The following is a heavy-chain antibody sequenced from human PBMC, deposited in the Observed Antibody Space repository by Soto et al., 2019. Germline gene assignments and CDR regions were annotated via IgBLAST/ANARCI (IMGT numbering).Heavy chain of an antibody. Sequence: PSETLSLTCTVSGGSISSGDYCWSWIRQPPGKGLEWIGYIYYSGSTYYNPSLKSRVTISVDTSKNQFSLKLSSVTAADTAVYYCARNGPGSYYMDHWFDPWGQGTLVTSPQ. CDR2: IYYSGST. CDR3: ARNGPGSYYMDHWFDP. CDR1: GGSISSGDYC. D-gene: IGHD3-10*01. J-gene: IGHJ5*02. V-gene: IGHV4-30-4*01.